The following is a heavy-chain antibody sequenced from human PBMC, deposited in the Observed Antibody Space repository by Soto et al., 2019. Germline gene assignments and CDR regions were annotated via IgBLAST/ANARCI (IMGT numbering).Heavy chain of an antibody. CDR3: ARDVVVVITTFAFDI. V-gene: IGHV3-30-3*01. CDR1: GFTFSSYA. D-gene: IGHD3-22*01. J-gene: IGHJ3*02. CDR2: ISYDGSNK. Sequence: GGSLRLSCAASGFTFSSYAMHWVRQAPGKGLEWVAVISYDGSNKYYADSVKGRFTISRDNSKNTLYLQMNSLRAEDTAVYYCARDVVVVITTFAFDIWGQGTMVTVSS.